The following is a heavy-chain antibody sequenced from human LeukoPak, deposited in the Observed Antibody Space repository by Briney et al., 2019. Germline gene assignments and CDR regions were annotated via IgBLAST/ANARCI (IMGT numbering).Heavy chain of an antibody. D-gene: IGHD5-12*01. Sequence: ASVKVSCKTSGYTFTTCAVHWVRQAPGQRLEWMGWIHADSGNTKYSQKLQGRVAIARDTSASTIYMELTSLRIEDTAVYFCTIGLARDWDAFDIWGLGTMVTVSS. CDR2: IHADSGNT. CDR3: TIGLARDWDAFDI. V-gene: IGHV1-3*01. J-gene: IGHJ3*02. CDR1: GYTFTTCA.